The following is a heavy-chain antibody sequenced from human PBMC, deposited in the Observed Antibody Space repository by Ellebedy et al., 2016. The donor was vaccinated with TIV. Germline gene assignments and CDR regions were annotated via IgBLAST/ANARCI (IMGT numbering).Heavy chain of an antibody. CDR1: GFPFSSYW. J-gene: IGHJ5*02. CDR3: GRDGVTGNGRWDWLDP. Sequence: GESLKIPCAASGFPFSSYWMSWVRQAPGKGLEWVSAISGNGGSTYYADPVKCRFPISRDNSRNTLYLQMNSLRVEDSAIYYCGRDGVTGNGRWDWLDPWGQGTLVTVSS. CDR2: ISGNGGST. V-gene: IGHV3-23*01. D-gene: IGHD2-21*02.